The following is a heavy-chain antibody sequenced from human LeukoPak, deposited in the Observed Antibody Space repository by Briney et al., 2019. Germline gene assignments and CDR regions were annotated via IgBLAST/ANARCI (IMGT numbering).Heavy chain of an antibody. CDR2: INHSGST. J-gene: IGHJ5*02. CDR1: GFSFTTYW. V-gene: IGHV4-34*01. CDR3: ARTYGSGSYYFSNGGWFDP. Sequence: ESLRLSCGASGFSFTTYWMGWIRQPPGKGLEWIGEINHSGSTNYNPSLKGRVTISVDTSKNQFSLKLSSVTAADTAVYYCARTYGSGSYYFSNGGWFDPWGQGTLVTVSS. D-gene: IGHD3-10*01.